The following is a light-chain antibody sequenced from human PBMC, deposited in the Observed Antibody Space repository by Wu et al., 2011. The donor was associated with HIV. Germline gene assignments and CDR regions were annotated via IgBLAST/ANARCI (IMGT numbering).Light chain of an antibody. CDR2: GAS. CDR3: QQGSNWPLT. J-gene: IGKJ5*01. Sequence: GRATLSCRSSQSVSAFLAWYQQKPGQAPRLLIYGASNRAAGIPDTFSGSGSGTDFTLTISSLEPEDFAFYYCQQGSNWPLTFGQGTRLEIK. V-gene: IGKV3-11*01. CDR1: QSVSAF.